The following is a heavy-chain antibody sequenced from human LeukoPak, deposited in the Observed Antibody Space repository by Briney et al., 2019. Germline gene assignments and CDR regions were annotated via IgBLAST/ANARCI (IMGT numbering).Heavy chain of an antibody. V-gene: IGHV3-30-3*01. CDR1: GFTFSSYA. J-gene: IGHJ5*02. CDR2: ISYDGSNK. Sequence: PGRSLRLSCAASGFTFSSYAMHWVRQAPGKGLEWVAVISYDGSNKYYADSVKGRFTISRDNSKNTLYLQMNSLRAEDTAVYYCARDKARTSVVVPAAISPGGQGTLVTVSS. D-gene: IGHD2-2*02. CDR3: ARDKARTSVVVPAAISP.